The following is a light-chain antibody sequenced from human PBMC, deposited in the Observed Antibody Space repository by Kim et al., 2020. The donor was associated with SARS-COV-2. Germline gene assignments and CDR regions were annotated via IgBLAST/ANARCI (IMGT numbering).Light chain of an antibody. J-gene: IGLJ1*01. CDR1: SSDVGAYNY. Sequence: GQSITSSCAGTSSDVGAYNYVAWYQQHPGKAPKLIIFDVNQRPSGLSDRFSGSKSGNTASLTISGLQAEDEADYYCSSYASTRSYVFGTGTTVTVL. CDR3: SSYASTRSYV. CDR2: DVN. V-gene: IGLV2-14*04.